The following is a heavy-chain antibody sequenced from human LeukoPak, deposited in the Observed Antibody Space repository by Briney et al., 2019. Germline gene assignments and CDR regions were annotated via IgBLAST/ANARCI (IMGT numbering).Heavy chain of an antibody. J-gene: IGHJ4*02. CDR1: GYTFTNYA. D-gene: IGHD3-16*01. CDR2: INAGNGHT. CDR3: ARGPPIGWGAPDY. Sequence: ASVKVSCKASGYTFTNYAMQWVRQAPGQRLEWMGWINAGNGHTRYSQRFQGRVTITADESTSTAYMELSSLRSEDTAVYYCARGPPIGWGAPDYWGQGTLVTVSS. V-gene: IGHV1-3*01.